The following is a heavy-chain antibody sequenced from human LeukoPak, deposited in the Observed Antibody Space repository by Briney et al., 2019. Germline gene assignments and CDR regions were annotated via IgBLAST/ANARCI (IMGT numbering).Heavy chain of an antibody. CDR3: TNHEPPRQWLHY. V-gene: IGHV4-4*02. CDR2: ISSGGRT. Sequence: SETLSLTCAVSGGSFITNNEWSWVRQSPEKGLEWIGEISSGGRTNYSPSLKSRVSISMDKSKRQFSLQLTSVTAADTAMYYCTNHEPPRQWLHYWGQGTLVTVSS. J-gene: IGHJ4*02. CDR1: GGSFITNNE. D-gene: IGHD6-19*01.